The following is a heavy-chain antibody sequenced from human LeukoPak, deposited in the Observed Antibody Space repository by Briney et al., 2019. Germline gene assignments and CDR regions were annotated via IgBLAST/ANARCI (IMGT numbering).Heavy chain of an antibody. CDR1: GGTFSSYA. CDR2: IIPILGIA. V-gene: IGHV1-69*04. D-gene: IGHD1-26*01. CDR3: ARGGAGSYSNFDY. J-gene: IGHJ4*02. Sequence: GASVKVSCKASGGTFSSYAISWVRQAPGQGLEWMGRIIPILGIANYAQKFQGRVTITADKSTSTAYMELSSLRSEDTAVYYCARGGAGSYSNFDYWGQGTLVTVSS.